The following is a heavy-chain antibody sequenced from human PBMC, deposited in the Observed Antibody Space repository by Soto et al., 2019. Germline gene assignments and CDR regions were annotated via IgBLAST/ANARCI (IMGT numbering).Heavy chain of an antibody. CDR1: GFIFEDYA. D-gene: IGHD2-2*01. V-gene: IGHV3-9*01. CDR3: AKDPSYAIDY. J-gene: IGHJ4*02. CDR2: IRWSSGGI. Sequence: EAQLVESGGGLVQPGRSLRLSCVASGFIFEDYAMHWVRQAPGQGLEWVSSIRWSSGGIDYADSVKGRFTISRDNAKKSLYLQMNSLKPDDTALYYCAKDPSYAIDYWGQGTLVTVSS.